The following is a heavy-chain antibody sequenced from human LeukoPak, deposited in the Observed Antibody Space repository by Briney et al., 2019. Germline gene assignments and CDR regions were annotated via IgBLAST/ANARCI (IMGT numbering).Heavy chain of an antibody. J-gene: IGHJ4*02. CDR2: IYYSGST. Sequence: SETLSPTCTVSGGSISSYYWSWIRQPPGKGLEWIGYIYYSGSTNYNPSLKSRVTISVDTSKNQFSLKLSSVTAADTAVYYCARSGQGDVYHLDYWGQGTLVTVSS. V-gene: IGHV4-59*01. CDR1: GGSISSYY. CDR3: ARSGQGDVYHLDY. D-gene: IGHD2-2*02.